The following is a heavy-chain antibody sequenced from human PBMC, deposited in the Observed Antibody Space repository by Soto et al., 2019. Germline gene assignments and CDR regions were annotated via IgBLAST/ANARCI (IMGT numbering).Heavy chain of an antibody. CDR3: AGVAKILYERSLLSRRSSIWFGP. Sequence: SETLSLTCAVYGGSFSGYYWSWIRQPPGKGLELIGEINHSGSTNYNPSHKSRVTISVDTSKNQSTLKLSSVTAADTAVYYCAGVAKILYERSLLSRRSSIWFGPWGQGTLVTVA. J-gene: IGHJ5*02. V-gene: IGHV4-34*01. CDR1: GGSFSGYY. CDR2: INHSGST. D-gene: IGHD2-8*01.